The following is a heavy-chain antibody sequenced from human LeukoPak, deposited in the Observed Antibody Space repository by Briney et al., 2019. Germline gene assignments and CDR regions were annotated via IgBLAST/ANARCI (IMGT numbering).Heavy chain of an antibody. V-gene: IGHV4-59*12. D-gene: IGHD4-11*01. Sequence: KSSETLSLTCTVSGGSISSYYWSWIRQPPGKGLEWIGYIYYSGSTYYNPSLKSRVTISVDTSKNQFSLKLSSVTAADTAVYYCARDQDYSRGTAFDPWGQGTLVTVSS. CDR3: ARDQDYSRGTAFDP. CDR1: GGSISSYY. CDR2: IYYSGST. J-gene: IGHJ5*02.